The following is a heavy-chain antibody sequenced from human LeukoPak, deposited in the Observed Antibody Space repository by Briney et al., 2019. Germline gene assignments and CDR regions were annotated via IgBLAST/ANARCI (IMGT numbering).Heavy chain of an antibody. D-gene: IGHD6-13*01. CDR3: AREGRTWFRSSWYDY. CDR2: IKQDGSEK. Sequence: GGSLRLSCAASGFTFSSYWMSWVRQAPGKGLEWVASIKQDGSEKYYVDSVRGRFTISRDNAKNSLSLQMSSLRAADTAVYYCAREGRTWFRSSWYDYWGQGTLVTVSS. V-gene: IGHV3-7*01. J-gene: IGHJ4*02. CDR1: GFTFSSYW.